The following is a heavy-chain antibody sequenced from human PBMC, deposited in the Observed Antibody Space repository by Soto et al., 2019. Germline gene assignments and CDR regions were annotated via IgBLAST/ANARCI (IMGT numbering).Heavy chain of an antibody. CDR1: GFIVSTNH. Sequence: EVQLVESGGGLIQPGGSLRLSCAASGFIVSTNHMIWVRQAPGKGLEWVSIIYSGGSTYYADSVKGRFTISRDNSKNTLYLQMNSLRAEDTAVYYCVSSQGARGGLDVWVQGTTVTVSS. V-gene: IGHV3-53*01. D-gene: IGHD3-10*01. J-gene: IGHJ6*02. CDR2: IYSGGST. CDR3: VSSQGARGGLDV.